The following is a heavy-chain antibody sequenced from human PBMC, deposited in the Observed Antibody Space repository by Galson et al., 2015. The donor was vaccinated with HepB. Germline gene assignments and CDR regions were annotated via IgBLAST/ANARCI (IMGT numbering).Heavy chain of an antibody. D-gene: IGHD1-1*01. V-gene: IGHV3-23*03. CDR2: IDKDGVST. J-gene: IGHJ4*02. CDR1: GTNFNLYA. CDR3: ATNWIKVAVGDY. Sequence: SLRLSCATSGTNFNLYAMNWFRQAPGRGPEWVSVIDKDGVSTNYADSVRGRFTMSRDNSRNSVFLQMNSLRGDDTAVYYCATNWIKVAVGDYWGQGTPVTVSS.